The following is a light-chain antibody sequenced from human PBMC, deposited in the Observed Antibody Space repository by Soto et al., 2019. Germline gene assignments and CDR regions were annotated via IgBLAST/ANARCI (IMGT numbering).Light chain of an antibody. CDR1: QTINGF. Sequence: DIPMTQSPSSLSASVGDRVTISCRASQTINGFLNWYQQKPGEAPNLLIYAASDLQGGVPSRFSGTGSGTDYPLTISSLKPEDFATYYCQQSYATPPTVGQGTKVEV. V-gene: IGKV1-39*01. CDR2: AAS. J-gene: IGKJ1*01. CDR3: QQSYATPPT.